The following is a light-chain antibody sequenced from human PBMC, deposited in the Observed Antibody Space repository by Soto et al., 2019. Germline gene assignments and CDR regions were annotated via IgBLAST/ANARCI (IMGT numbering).Light chain of an antibody. Sequence: QLTQSPSTLSASVGDRVTITCRASQNIGKWLAWYQQKPGKAPNLLISDASRLESGVPSRFRGRGSGTNFTLAISSLQSEDFAVYYCQQYDYWPPWTFGQGTKVEIK. J-gene: IGKJ1*01. V-gene: IGKV1-5*01. CDR3: QQYDYWPPWT. CDR1: QNIGKW. CDR2: DAS.